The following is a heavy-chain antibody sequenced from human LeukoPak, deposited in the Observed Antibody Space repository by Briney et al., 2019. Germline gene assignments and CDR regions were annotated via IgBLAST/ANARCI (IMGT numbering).Heavy chain of an antibody. CDR2: IRYDGSNK. CDR1: GFTFSSYG. D-gene: IGHD3-10*01. V-gene: IGHV3-30*02. Sequence: GGSLRLSCAASGFTFSSYGMHWVRQAPGKGLEWVAFIRYDGSNKYYADSVKCRFTISRDNSKNTLYLQMNSLRAEDTAVYYCAKVGYYGSGSYPFDYWGQGTLVTVSS. J-gene: IGHJ4*02. CDR3: AKVGYYGSGSYPFDY.